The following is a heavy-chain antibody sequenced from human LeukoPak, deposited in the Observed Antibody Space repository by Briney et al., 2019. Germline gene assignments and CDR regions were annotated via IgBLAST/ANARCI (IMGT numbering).Heavy chain of an antibody. CDR2: SYYSGST. V-gene: IGHV4-39*01. CDR1: GGSISSSSYY. J-gene: IGHJ4*02. Sequence: EPSETLSLTCSASGGSISSSSYYWGWIRQPPGKGQGRIGNSYYSGSTYYSPSLKSRVTISVDTSKSQFSLRLTSVTAADTAVYYCARHVRFLEWLSSYYFDYWGQGTLVTVSS. D-gene: IGHD3-3*01. CDR3: ARHVRFLEWLSSYYFDY.